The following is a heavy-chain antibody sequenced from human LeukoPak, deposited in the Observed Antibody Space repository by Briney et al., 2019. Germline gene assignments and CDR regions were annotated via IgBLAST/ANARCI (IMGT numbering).Heavy chain of an antibody. CDR2: IWYDGSNK. CDR1: GFTFSSYG. D-gene: IGHD3-16*02. CDR3: ARDAGYRDAFDI. V-gene: IGHV3-33*01. J-gene: IGHJ3*02. Sequence: GGSLRLSCAASGFTFSSYGMHWVRQAPGKGLEWVAVIWYDGSNKCYADSVKGRFTISRDNSKNTLYLQMNSLRAEDTAVYYCARDAGYRDAFDIWGQGTMVTVSS.